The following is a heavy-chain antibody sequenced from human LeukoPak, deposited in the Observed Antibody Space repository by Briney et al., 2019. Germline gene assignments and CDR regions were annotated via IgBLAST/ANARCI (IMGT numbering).Heavy chain of an antibody. CDR1: GFTFSSSN. CDR2: IKGDGGSP. V-gene: IGHV3-74*01. CDR3: ARKPDYYGADY. Sequence: PGGSLRLSCAASGFTFSSSNIHWVRQAPGKGLVWVSRIKGDGGSPTYADSVKGRFTISRGNAKHTLYLQMNSLRAEDTAVYYCARKPDYYGADYWGQGTLVTVSS. J-gene: IGHJ4*02. D-gene: IGHD3-10*01.